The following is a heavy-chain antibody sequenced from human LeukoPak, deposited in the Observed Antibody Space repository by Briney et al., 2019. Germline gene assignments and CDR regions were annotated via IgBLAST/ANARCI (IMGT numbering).Heavy chain of an antibody. CDR3: ARHPQPLGLLDY. CDR2: IYYSGST. Sequence: PSETLSLTCAVYGGSFSGYYWSWIRQPPGKGLEWIGYIYYSGSTNYNPSLKSRVTISVDTSKNQFSLKLSSVTAADTAVYYCARHPQPLGLLDYWGQGTLVTVSS. J-gene: IGHJ4*02. D-gene: IGHD2-15*01. CDR1: GGSFSGYY. V-gene: IGHV4-59*08.